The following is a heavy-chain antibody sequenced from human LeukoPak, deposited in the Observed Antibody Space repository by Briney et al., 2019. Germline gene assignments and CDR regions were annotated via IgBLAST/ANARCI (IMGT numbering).Heavy chain of an antibody. CDR3: YSMIVVEIRVINDY. D-gene: IGHD3-22*01. V-gene: IGHV3-66*01. CDR1: GFTVSSNY. CDR2: IYSGGST. Sequence: GGSLRLSCAVSGFTVSSNYMSWVRQAPGKGLEWFSGIYSGGSTYYADSVKGRFTISRDNSKNTLYLQMNSLRAEDTAVYYCYSMIVVEIRVINDYWGQGTLVTVST. J-gene: IGHJ4*02.